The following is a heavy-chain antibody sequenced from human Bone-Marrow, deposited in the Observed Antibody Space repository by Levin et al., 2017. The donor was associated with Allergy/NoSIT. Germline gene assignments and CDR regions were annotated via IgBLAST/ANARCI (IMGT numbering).Heavy chain of an antibody. CDR3: TTGIVVVPAAKTDDYGMDV. V-gene: IGHV3-15*01. CDR2: IKSKTDGGTT. Sequence: ETLSLTCAASGFTFSNAWMSWVRQAPGKGLEWVGRIKSKTDGGTTDYAAPVKGRFTISRDDSKNTLYLQMNSLKTEDTAVYYCTTGIVVVPAAKTDDYGMDVWGQGTTVTVSS. CDR1: GFTFSNAW. D-gene: IGHD2-2*01. J-gene: IGHJ6*02.